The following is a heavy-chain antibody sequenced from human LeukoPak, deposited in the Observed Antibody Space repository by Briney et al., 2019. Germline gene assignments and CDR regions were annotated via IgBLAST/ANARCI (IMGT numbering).Heavy chain of an antibody. CDR1: GYSFTSYW. CDR3: ARPIGQQLVIDY. Sequence: GGSLEISWKGSGYSFTSYWIGWVRPLPGKGLEWMGIIYPGDSDTRYSPSFQGQVTISADQSISTAYLQWSSLKASDTAMYYCARPIGQQLVIDYWGQGTLVTVSS. V-gene: IGHV5-51*01. D-gene: IGHD6-13*01. CDR2: IYPGDSDT. J-gene: IGHJ4*02.